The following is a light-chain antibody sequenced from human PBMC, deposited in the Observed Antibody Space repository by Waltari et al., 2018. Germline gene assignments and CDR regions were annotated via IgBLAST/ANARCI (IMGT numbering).Light chain of an antibody. J-gene: IGKJ1*01. V-gene: IGKV3-15*01. CDR1: QSLSNN. CDR3: QQYSNWPPWT. Sequence: EVVMTQSPVTLSVSPGERATLSCRASQSLSNNLAWYQHKPGQAPRLVMYDASTGASGLPARFSGTGSGREFTLTINSLQSEDVAIYYCQQYSNWPPWTFGQGTTVEIK. CDR2: DAS.